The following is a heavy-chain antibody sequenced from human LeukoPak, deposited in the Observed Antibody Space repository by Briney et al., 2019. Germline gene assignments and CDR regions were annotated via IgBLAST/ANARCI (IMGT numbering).Heavy chain of an antibody. V-gene: IGHV3-23*01. CDR3: AKGESIARFDP. Sequence: GGSLRLSCAASGFTFSIYAMSWVRQAPGKGLEWGSAISGSGGSTYYADSVKGRFTISRDNSKNTLYLQMNSLRAEDTAVYYCAKGESIARFDPWGQGTLVTVSS. CDR2: ISGSGGST. D-gene: IGHD2-15*01. CDR1: GFTFSIYA. J-gene: IGHJ5*02.